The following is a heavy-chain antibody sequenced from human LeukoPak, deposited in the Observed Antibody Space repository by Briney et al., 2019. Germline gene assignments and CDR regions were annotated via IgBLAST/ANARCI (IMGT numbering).Heavy chain of an antibody. CDR1: GFTFSGYE. D-gene: IGHD5-18*01. CDR3: ARGRGGYGPFDY. J-gene: IGHJ4*02. V-gene: IGHV3-48*03. CDR2: ISSSGGTI. Sequence: GGSLRLSCAASGFTFSGYEMNRVRQAPGKGLEWVSYISSSGGTIYYADSVKGRFTISRDNARNSLYLQMNSLRAEDTAVYYCARGRGGYGPFDYWGQGTLVTVSS.